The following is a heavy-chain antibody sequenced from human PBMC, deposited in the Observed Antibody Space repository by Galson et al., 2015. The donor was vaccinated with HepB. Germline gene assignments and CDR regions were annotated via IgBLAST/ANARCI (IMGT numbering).Heavy chain of an antibody. D-gene: IGHD2-2*01. CDR1: GYTFTSYA. Sequence: SVKVSCKASGYTFTSYAMHWVRQAPGQRLEWMGWINAGNGNTKYSQKFQVRVTITRDTSASTAYMELSSMRSEDTAVYYCARDRPSSRRSPSGSSTSSKGGWYFDLWGRGTLVTVSS. CDR3: ARDRPSSRRSPSGSSTSSKGGWYFDL. J-gene: IGHJ2*01. CDR2: INAGNGNT. V-gene: IGHV1-3*01.